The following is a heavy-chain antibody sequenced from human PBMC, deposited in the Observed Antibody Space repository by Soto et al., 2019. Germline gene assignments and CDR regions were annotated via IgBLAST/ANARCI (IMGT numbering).Heavy chain of an antibody. Sequence: GASVKVSCKASGYTFRNYPIHWVRQAPAQGLEWMGWINPDNGDTDSLEKFQGRVTVTRDTSASTVYMELSSLRSEDTAVYYCARKDYYTSGYYYFDYWG. V-gene: IGHV1-3*01. D-gene: IGHD3-10*01. CDR1: GYTFRNYP. CDR2: INPDNGDT. J-gene: IGHJ4*01. CDR3: ARKDYYTSGYYYFDY.